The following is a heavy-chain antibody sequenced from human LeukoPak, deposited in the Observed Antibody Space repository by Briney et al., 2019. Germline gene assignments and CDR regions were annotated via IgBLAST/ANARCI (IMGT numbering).Heavy chain of an antibody. D-gene: IGHD6-13*01. CDR3: AIAGRAGYSASWIDS. CDR2: INPNSGGT. Sequence: ASVKVSCNASGYTFTGYYIYWVRQAPGQGLEWMAWINPNSGGTNYAPNFQGWVTVTRDTALTSVYMELSRLKSNDAAVYYCAIAGRAGYSASWIDSWGQGTLVTVSS. J-gene: IGHJ4*02. V-gene: IGHV1-2*04. CDR1: GYTFTGYY.